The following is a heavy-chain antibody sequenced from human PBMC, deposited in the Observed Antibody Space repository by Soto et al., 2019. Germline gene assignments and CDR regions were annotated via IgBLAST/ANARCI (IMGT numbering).Heavy chain of an antibody. Sequence: GGSLRLSCAASGFTFSSYTMSWVRQAPGKGLQWISAVSGSGGGTYYADSVKGRFTISRDNSKDTLYLQMNNLRAEDTAVYYCAKPPDYNWNDYWGQGTLVTVSS. CDR1: GFTFSSYT. J-gene: IGHJ4*02. CDR2: VSGSGGGT. CDR3: AKPPDYNWNDY. V-gene: IGHV3-23*01. D-gene: IGHD1-20*01.